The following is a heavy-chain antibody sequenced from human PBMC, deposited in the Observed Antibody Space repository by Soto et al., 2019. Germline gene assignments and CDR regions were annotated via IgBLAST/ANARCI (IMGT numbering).Heavy chain of an antibody. J-gene: IGHJ6*03. Sequence: QLQLQEPGPGLVKPSETLSLPCTVSGASITISTYYWIWIRQPPGKGLEWFGSVHSSGDTNYNPSLRSRVTVSSDTSKHQFSLRLSSETASDKAAYYCAGAHQSTVIPYNYYYMDVCGKGTTVSISS. CDR1: GASITISTYY. V-gene: IGHV4-39*01. D-gene: IGHD3-10*01. CDR2: VHSSGDT. CDR3: AGAHQSTVIPYNYYYMDV.